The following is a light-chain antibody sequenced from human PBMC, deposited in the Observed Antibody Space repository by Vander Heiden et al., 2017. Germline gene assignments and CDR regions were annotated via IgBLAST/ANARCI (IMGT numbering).Light chain of an antibody. CDR3: QQYNSWT. CDR2: KAS. V-gene: IGKV1-5*03. CDR1: QSISSW. J-gene: IGKJ1*01. Sequence: DIQMTQSPSTLSASVGDRVTITCRASQSISSWLAWYQQKPGKAPKLRIYKASSLESGVPSRFSGSGSGTEFTLTISSLQPDDFATYYCQQYNSWTFGQGTKVEIK.